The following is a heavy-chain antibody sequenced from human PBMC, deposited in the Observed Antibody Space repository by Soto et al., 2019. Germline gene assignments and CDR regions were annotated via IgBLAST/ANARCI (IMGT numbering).Heavy chain of an antibody. Sequence: QVQLVESGGGVVQPGRSLRLSCAASGFTFSSYAMHWVLQAPGKGLEWVAVISYDGSNKYYADSVKGRFTISRDNSKNPLYLQMNSRRAEDTGVYYCARETYYDFWSGPYYGMDVWGQGTTVTVSS. V-gene: IGHV3-30-3*01. J-gene: IGHJ6*02. CDR2: ISYDGSNK. D-gene: IGHD3-3*01. CDR1: GFTFSSYA. CDR3: ARETYYDFWSGPYYGMDV.